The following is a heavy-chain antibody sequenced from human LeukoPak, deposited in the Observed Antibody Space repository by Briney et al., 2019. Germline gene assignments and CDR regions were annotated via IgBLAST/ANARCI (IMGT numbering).Heavy chain of an antibody. Sequence: PGGSLRLSCAASGFTFSGYYMSWIRQAPGKGLEWVSYISNSGSIIYYADSVRGRFSISRDNAKNSLSLQMDSLRVEDTAVYYCAREVDYYVADWGQGTLVTVSS. D-gene: IGHD3-10*02. CDR3: AREVDYYVAD. CDR2: ISNSGSII. J-gene: IGHJ4*02. V-gene: IGHV3-11*01. CDR1: GFTFSGYY.